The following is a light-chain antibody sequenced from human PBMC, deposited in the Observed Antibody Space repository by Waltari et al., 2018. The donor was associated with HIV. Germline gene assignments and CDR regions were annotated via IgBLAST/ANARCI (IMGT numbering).Light chain of an antibody. V-gene: IGLV2-11*01. J-gene: IGLJ2*01. Sequence: QSALTQPRSVPGSPGQSVPISCTGTSSDVGASNYVSWYQQHPGKAPKLMIYDVSKRPSGVPDRFSGSKSGNTASLTISGLQAEDEADYYCCSYAGSYTLRVFGGGTKLTVL. CDR2: DVS. CDR3: CSYAGSYTLRV. CDR1: SSDVGASNY.